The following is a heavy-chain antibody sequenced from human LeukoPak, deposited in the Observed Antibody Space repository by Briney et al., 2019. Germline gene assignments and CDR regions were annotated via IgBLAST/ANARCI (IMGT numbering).Heavy chain of an antibody. D-gene: IGHD6-6*01. J-gene: IGHJ1*01. V-gene: IGHV3-11*04. CDR1: GFTFSDYY. CDR2: ISSSGSTI. CDR3: ARDQERSQLVYFQH. Sequence: GGSLRLSCAASGFTFSDYYMSWIRQAPGKGLEWVSYISSSGSTIYYADSVKGRFTISRDNAKNSLYPQMNSLRAEDTAVYYCARDQERSQLVYFQHWGQGTLVTVSS.